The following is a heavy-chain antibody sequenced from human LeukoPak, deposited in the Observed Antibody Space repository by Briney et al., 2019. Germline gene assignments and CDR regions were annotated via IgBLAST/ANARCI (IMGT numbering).Heavy chain of an antibody. Sequence: PGGSLRLSCAASGFTFSTYEMNWVRQAPGKGLEWVSYISSNEITMYYADSVKGRFTISRDNAKNSLYLQMNSLRAEDTAVYYCARARYSSGGNCYRSFDYWGQGTLVTVSS. D-gene: IGHD2-15*01. J-gene: IGHJ4*02. CDR2: ISSNEITM. CDR1: GFTFSTYE. V-gene: IGHV3-48*03. CDR3: ARARYSSGGNCYRSFDY.